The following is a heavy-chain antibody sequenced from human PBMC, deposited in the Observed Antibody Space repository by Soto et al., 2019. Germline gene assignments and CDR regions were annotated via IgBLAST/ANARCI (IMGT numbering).Heavy chain of an antibody. CDR3: ARADAGKSSTWYPDDTQYYSYCGLDV. CDR2: IYYSGST. J-gene: IGHJ6*02. Sequence: SLTCTVSGGSISSGGYYWSWIRQHPGKGLEWIGHIYYSGSTNYNPSLTPRVTISVDTSKNQFSLKLSTVIAADTAVHYCARADAGKSSTWYPDDTQYYSYCGLDVWGQGTTVTAP. D-gene: IGHD6-13*01. CDR1: GGSISSGGYY. V-gene: IGHV4-31*03.